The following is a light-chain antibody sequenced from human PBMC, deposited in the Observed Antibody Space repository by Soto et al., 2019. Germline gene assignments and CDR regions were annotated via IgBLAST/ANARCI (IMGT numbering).Light chain of an antibody. Sequence: QSALTQPRSVSGSPGQSVTISCSGTSSDVGGYEYVSWYQQHPGKAPTLIIYHVAQRPSGVPDRFSASKSGTTASLTISRLQAEDEAEYFCCSYAAGQTLVFGGGTKLTVL. CDR1: SSDVGGYEY. J-gene: IGLJ2*01. CDR3: CSYAAGQTLV. CDR2: HVA. V-gene: IGLV2-11*01.